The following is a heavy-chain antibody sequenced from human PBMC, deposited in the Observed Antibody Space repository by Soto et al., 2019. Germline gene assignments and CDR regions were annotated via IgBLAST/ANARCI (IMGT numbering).Heavy chain of an antibody. CDR1: VGSIRRYY. CDR2: IYTSGST. D-gene: IGHD1-26*01. Sequence: QVQLQESGPGLVKPSETLSLTCNVSVGSIRRYYWSWVRQPAGKPLEWIGRIYTSGSTNYNPSLTSRVSMSVDTSKNQLSLEVTSVTAADTAVYYCAREGASGFGMDVWDLGTTVNVSS. V-gene: IGHV4-4*07. J-gene: IGHJ6*02. CDR3: AREGASGFGMDV.